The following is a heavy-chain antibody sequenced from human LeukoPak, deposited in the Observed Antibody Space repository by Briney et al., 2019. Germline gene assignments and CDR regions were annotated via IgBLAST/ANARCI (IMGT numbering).Heavy chain of an antibody. V-gene: IGHV1-18*01. J-gene: IGHJ4*02. D-gene: IGHD3-10*01. CDR3: ARDPLLWFGEHSSYFDY. Sequence: HGASVKVSCKASGYTFTSYGISWVRQAPGQGLEWMGWISAYNGNTNYAQNLQGRVTMTTDTSTSTAYMELRSLTSGDTALYYCARDPLLWFGEHSSYFDYWGQGTLVTVSS. CDR2: ISAYNGNT. CDR1: GYTFTSYG.